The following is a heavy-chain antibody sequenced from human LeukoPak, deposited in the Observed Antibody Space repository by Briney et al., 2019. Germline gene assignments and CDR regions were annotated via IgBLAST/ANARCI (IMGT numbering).Heavy chain of an antibody. CDR3: TRGKPETIFDS. CDR2: LNHSGRI. V-gene: IGHV4-34*01. CDR1: GGSFSGYS. J-gene: IGHJ4*02. D-gene: IGHD4/OR15-4a*01. Sequence: SETLSLTSSVYGGSFSGYSWTWIPQSPEKGLEWIGELNHSGRINYNPSLKRRVTISVDTSNDQCSRKLTSVTAADTAVYYCTRGKPETIFDSWGQGTLVTVSS.